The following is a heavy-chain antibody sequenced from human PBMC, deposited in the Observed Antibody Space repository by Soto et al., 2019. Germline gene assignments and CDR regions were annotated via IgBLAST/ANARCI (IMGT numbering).Heavy chain of an antibody. D-gene: IGHD4-17*01. CDR1: GGSISSGGYY. CDR3: ARGDSTVTQFDY. J-gene: IGHJ4*02. V-gene: IGHV4-31*03. Sequence: SETLSLTCTVSGGSISSGGYYWSWIRQHPGKGLEWIGYIYYSGSTYYNPSLKSRVTISVDTSKNQFSLKLSSVTAADTAVYYCARGDSTVTQFDYWGQGTLVTVSS. CDR2: IYYSGST.